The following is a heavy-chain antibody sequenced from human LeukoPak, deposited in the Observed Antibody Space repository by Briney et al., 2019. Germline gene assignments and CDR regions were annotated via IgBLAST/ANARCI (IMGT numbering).Heavy chain of an antibody. CDR3: VRGGDSYGCFDY. Sequence: PGGSLRLSCAPSGFIVSTNHMSWVRQAPGKGLEWVSVICRGGSTYYADSVKGRFTISRDNSKNTLYLQMNSLRAEDTAVYYCVRGGDSYGCFDYWGQGTLVTVSS. V-gene: IGHV3-53*01. CDR2: ICRGGST. CDR1: GFIVSTNH. D-gene: IGHD5-18*01. J-gene: IGHJ4*02.